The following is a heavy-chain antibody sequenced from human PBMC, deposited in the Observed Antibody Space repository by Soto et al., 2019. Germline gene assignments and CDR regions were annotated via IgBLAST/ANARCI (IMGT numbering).Heavy chain of an antibody. J-gene: IGHJ4*02. D-gene: IGHD1-20*01. CDR1: GFTFSSYG. CDR3: ARDGWDGNWSFVY. CDR2: IWYDGSNK. Sequence: QVQLVESGGGVVQPGRSLRLSCAASGFTFSSYGMHWVRQAPGKGLEWVAVIWYDGSNKYYADSVKGRFTISRDNSKNTLYLQMNSLRAEDTAVYYCARDGWDGNWSFVYWGQGTLVTVSS. V-gene: IGHV3-33*01.